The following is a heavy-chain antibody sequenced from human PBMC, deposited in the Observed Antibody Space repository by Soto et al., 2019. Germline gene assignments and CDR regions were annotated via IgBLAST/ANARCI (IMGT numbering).Heavy chain of an antibody. V-gene: IGHV4-30-4*01. J-gene: IGHJ4*02. CDR2: IYYTGTT. Sequence: QVELQESGPGLVKPSQTLSLTCSVSSGSINNYESYWSWIRQPPGACLEWIGHIYYTGTTSYIPSLKSRVTRSVDTSKNHCSLKLNSVSVADAAVYYCARDRSNSPDFFDSWGQGTLVTVSS. CDR3: ARDRSNSPDFFDS. CDR1: SGSINNYESY. D-gene: IGHD1-1*01.